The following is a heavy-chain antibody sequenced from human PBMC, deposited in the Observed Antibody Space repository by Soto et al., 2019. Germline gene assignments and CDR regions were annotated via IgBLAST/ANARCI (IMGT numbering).Heavy chain of an antibody. CDR2: IIPMYGPA. V-gene: IGHV1-69*01. D-gene: IGHD3-10*01. Sequence: QVPLVQSGAEVKKPGSSVTVSCKASGGTFSSYAIHWVRQAPGQGLEWMGGIIPMYGPAKYAQRVKGRVTITADESTTTGYMELTSLAAQDTAVYYCARVTAMVRGVIDNWFDPWGHGTVVTVSS. CDR1: GGTFSSYA. J-gene: IGHJ5*02. CDR3: ARVTAMVRGVIDNWFDP.